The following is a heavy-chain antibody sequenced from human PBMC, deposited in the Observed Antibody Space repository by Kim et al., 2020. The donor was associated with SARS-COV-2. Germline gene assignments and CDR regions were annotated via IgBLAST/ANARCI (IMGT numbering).Heavy chain of an antibody. CDR2: ISYSGSG. CDR1: GGSVSDGNFY. V-gene: IGHV4-61*01. J-gene: IGHJ4*02. D-gene: IGHD4-17*01. CDR3: ARGWKEKSPGE. Sequence: SETLSLTCTVSGGSVSDGNFYWNWIRQSPGKGLEWIGSISYSGSGNYNPSLKSRTTISADTSKNQFSLKLISVTAADSAIYYCARGWKEKSPGEWGQGIL.